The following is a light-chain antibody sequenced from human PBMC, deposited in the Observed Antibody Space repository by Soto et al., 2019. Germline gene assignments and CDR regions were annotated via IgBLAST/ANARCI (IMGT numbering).Light chain of an antibody. CDR2: KAS. CDR3: QQYDNDSWT. J-gene: IGKJ1*01. V-gene: IGKV1-5*03. Sequence: DIQMTQSPSTLSASVGDRVIITCRASQSISSWLAWYQQKPGKAPNLLIYKASTLKSGVPSRFSGSGSGTEFTLTISSLQPDDFATYYCQQYDNDSWTFGQGTKAEIK. CDR1: QSISSW.